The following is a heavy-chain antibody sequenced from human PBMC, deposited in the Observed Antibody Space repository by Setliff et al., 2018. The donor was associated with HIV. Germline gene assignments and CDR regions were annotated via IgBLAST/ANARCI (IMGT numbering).Heavy chain of an antibody. Sequence: PSETLSLTCSVSGASITSYYWSWIRQPAGKGLEWIGRVHASGNSNYNPSLKSRVTMSIDTPTNRFSLKLNSVTAADTAVYFCVKDTYSSDTTGYYYSTYFDYWGQGTLVTVSS. CDR2: VHASGNS. CDR1: GASITSYY. J-gene: IGHJ4*02. V-gene: IGHV4-4*07. CDR3: VKDTYSSDTTGYYYSTYFDY. D-gene: IGHD3-22*01.